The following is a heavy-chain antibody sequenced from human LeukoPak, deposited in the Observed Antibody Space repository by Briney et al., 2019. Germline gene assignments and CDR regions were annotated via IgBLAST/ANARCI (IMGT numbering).Heavy chain of an antibody. V-gene: IGHV3-11*01. Sequence: PGGSLRLSCAASGFTFSDYYMSWIRQAPGKGLEWVSCISGSGSTIYYADSVKGRFTISRDNAKNSLYLQMNSLRAEDTAVYYCAIIGYCSGGSCYGTGAFDYWGQGTMVTVSS. D-gene: IGHD2-15*01. CDR2: ISGSGSTI. J-gene: IGHJ4*02. CDR3: AIIGYCSGGSCYGTGAFDY. CDR1: GFTFSDYY.